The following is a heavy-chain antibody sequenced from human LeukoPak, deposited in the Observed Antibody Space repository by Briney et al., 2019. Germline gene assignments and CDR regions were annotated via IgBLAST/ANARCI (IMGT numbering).Heavy chain of an antibody. D-gene: IGHD2-2*01. J-gene: IGHJ6*03. Sequence: GESLKISCKGSGYSFTSYWIGWVRQMPGKGLEWMGIIYPGDSDTRYSPSFQGQVTISADKSISTAYLQWSSLKASDTAMYYCARQLRCSSTSCYRREDYYYYMDVWGKGTTVTVSS. CDR3: ARQLRCSSTSCYRREDYYYYMDV. CDR2: IYPGDSDT. V-gene: IGHV5-51*01. CDR1: GYSFTSYW.